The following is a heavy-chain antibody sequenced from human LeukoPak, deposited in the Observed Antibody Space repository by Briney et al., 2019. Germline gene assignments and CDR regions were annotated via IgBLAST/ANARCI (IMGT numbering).Heavy chain of an antibody. CDR1: GFTFSNYE. J-gene: IGHJ4*02. CDR2: IIGTGTI. CDR3: ARRSGLDS. Sequence: GGSLRLSCAASGFTFSNYEMNWVRQAPGQGLEWVARIIGTGTIHYADSVKGRFTISRDNAKNSLYLQMNSLRAEDTAVYYCARRSGLDSWGQGAQVTVSP. D-gene: IGHD2-15*01. V-gene: IGHV3-48*03.